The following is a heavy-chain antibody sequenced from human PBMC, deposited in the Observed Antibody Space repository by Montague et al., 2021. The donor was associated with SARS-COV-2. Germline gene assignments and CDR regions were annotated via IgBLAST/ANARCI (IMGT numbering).Heavy chain of an antibody. V-gene: IGHV4-34*01. Sequence: SETLSLPCAVYGGSFSGYYWSWIRQPPGKGLEWIGEINHSGSTNYNPSLKSRVTIPVDTSKKQFSLRLNSVTAADTAVYYCARGGGYCYGALDYWGQGTLVTVSS. CDR3: ARGGGYCYGALDY. J-gene: IGHJ4*02. D-gene: IGHD5-18*01. CDR1: GGSFSGYY. CDR2: INHSGST.